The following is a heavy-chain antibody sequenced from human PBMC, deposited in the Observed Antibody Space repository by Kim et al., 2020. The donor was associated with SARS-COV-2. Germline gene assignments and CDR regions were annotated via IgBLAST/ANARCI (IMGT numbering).Heavy chain of an antibody. CDR3: RLGGITMVRGVIRD. CDR1: GYSFTSYW. CDR2: IYPGDSDT. Sequence: GESLKISCKGSGYSFTSYWIGWVRQMPGKGLEWMGIIYPGDSDTRYSPSFQGQVTISADKSISTLPAVEQPEGLGHRHVLLARLGGITMVRGVIRDWGQG. V-gene: IGHV5-51*01. D-gene: IGHD3-10*01. J-gene: IGHJ4*02.